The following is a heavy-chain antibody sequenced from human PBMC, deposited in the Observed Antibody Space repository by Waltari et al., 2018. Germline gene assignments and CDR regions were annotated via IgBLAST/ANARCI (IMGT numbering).Heavy chain of an antibody. V-gene: IGHV1-69*01. CDR1: GYTFTSYD. D-gene: IGHD6-6*01. CDR2: IIPIFGTA. Sequence: QVQLVQSGAEVKKPGASVKVSCKASGYTFTSYDINWVRQATGQGLEWMGGIIPIFGTANYAQKFQGRVTITADESTSTAYMELSSLRSEDTAVYYCAREDTASGDIAARPEDDTRGYWGQGTLVTVSS. CDR3: AREDTASGDIAARPEDDTRGY. J-gene: IGHJ4*02.